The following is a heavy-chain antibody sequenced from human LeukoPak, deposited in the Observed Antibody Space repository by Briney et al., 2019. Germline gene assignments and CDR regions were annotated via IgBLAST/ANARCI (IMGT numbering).Heavy chain of an antibody. CDR3: ARGGDYRPLYYYYYMDV. V-gene: IGHV1-2*02. Sequence: VASVNVSCKASGYIFTAHYIHWVRQVPGQGLEWMGWINPNIGDTDYAQKFQGRVIMTRDTSMSTAYMELTRLRSDDAAVYYCARGGDYRPLYYYYYMDVWGKWTTVIVSS. CDR2: INPNIGDT. CDR1: GYIFTAHY. D-gene: IGHD4-11*01. J-gene: IGHJ6*03.